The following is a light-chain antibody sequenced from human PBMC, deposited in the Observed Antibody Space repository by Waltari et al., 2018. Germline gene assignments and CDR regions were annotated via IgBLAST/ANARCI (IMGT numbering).Light chain of an antibody. CDR1: QSVSSK. CDR2: DAS. J-gene: IGKJ1*01. Sequence: EIVMTQSPATLSVSPGESATLSCSASQSVSSKLAWYQQIPGQAPRLLIYDASTRATANPARFTAGCSGTEFTLSISSLQSEDFAVYYCPQYNQWHRTFGQGTNVEIK. V-gene: IGKV3-15*01. CDR3: PQYNQWHRT.